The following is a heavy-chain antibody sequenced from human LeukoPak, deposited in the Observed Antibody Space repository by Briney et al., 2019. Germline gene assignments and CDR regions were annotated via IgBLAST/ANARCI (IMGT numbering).Heavy chain of an antibody. CDR1: GFTFSSYS. V-gene: IGHV3-21*01. CDR3: AKDPQEERGWYDENWFDP. Sequence: GGSLRLSCGASGFTFSSYSMKWVRQAPGKGLEWVSSISSSSTYIYYADSVKGRFTVSRDNAKNSLYLQMNSLRAEDTAVYYCAKDPQEERGWYDENWFDPWGQGTLVTVSS. J-gene: IGHJ5*02. CDR2: ISSSSTYI. D-gene: IGHD6-19*01.